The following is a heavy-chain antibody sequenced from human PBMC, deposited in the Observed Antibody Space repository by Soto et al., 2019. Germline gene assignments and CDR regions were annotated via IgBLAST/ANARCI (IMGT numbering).Heavy chain of an antibody. CDR3: ARDRSMDGGYYFDY. Sequence: SETLSLTCTVSGGSTSGYYWSWIRQPPGKGLEWIGYIYYTGNTNYNPSLKSRVTISVDTSKNQFSLKLSSVTAADTALYYCARDRSMDGGYYFDYWGPGTLVTVSS. D-gene: IGHD3-10*01. V-gene: IGHV4-59*01. J-gene: IGHJ4*02. CDR1: GGSTSGYY. CDR2: IYYTGNT.